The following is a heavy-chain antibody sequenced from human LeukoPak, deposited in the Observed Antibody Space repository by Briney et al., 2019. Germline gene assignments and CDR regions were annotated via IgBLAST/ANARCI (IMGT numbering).Heavy chain of an antibody. CDR1: GGTFSSYA. CDR2: IVPIFGTA. D-gene: IGHD2-2*02. J-gene: IGHJ5*02. V-gene: IGHV1-69*05. CDR3: ARSIVVVPAAIGWFDP. Sequence: SVKVSCKASGGTFSSYAISWVRQAPGQGLEWMGGIVPIFGTANYAQKFQGRVTITTDESTSTAYMELSSLRSEDTAVCYCARSIVVVPAAIGWFDPWGQGTLVTVSS.